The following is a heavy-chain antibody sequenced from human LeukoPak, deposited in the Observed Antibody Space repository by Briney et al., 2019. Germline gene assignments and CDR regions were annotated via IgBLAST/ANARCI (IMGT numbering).Heavy chain of an antibody. J-gene: IGHJ4*02. CDR2: INHNSGGT. CDR1: GYTFTGYY. V-gene: IGHV1-2*02. CDR3: ARAIAARPDDDY. Sequence: APVKVSCKASGYTFTGYYMHWVRQAPGQGLEWMGWINHNSGGTTYAQKFQGRVTMTRDTSISTAYLELSRLRSDDTAVYYCARAIAARPDDDYWGQGTLVTVSS. D-gene: IGHD6-6*01.